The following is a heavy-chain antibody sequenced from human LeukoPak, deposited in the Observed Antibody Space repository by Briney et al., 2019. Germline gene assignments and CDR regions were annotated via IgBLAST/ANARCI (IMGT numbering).Heavy chain of an antibody. D-gene: IGHD3-22*01. CDR1: GGTFSSYA. Sequence: ASVKVSCKASGGTFSSYAISWVRQAPGQGLEWMGGIIPIFGTANYAQKFQGRVTITTDESTSTAYMELSSLRSEDTAVYYCARASYYYDSSGYRRYNWFDPWGQGTLVTVSS. V-gene: IGHV1-69*05. CDR3: ARASYYYDSSGYRRYNWFDP. J-gene: IGHJ5*02. CDR2: IIPIFGTA.